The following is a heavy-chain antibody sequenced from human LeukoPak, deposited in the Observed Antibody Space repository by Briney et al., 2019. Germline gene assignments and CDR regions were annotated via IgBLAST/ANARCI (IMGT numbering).Heavy chain of an antibody. Sequence: GGSLRLSCAASGFTFSNYAMTWVRQAPGKGLEYVSSVTDSGDRTWYADSVKGRFTISRDNSKNTLYLQMNSLRAEDTAVYYCAKLMRQLDQSLDHWGQGTLVTVSS. V-gene: IGHV3-23*01. J-gene: IGHJ4*02. CDR3: AKLMRQLDQSLDH. CDR1: GFTFSNYA. D-gene: IGHD3/OR15-3a*01. CDR2: VTDSGDRT.